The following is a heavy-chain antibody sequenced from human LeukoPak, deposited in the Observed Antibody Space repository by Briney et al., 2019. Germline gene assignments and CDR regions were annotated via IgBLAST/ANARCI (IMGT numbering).Heavy chain of an antibody. V-gene: IGHV4-39*01. CDR2: IYYSGST. CDR3: ARPAGSYYYYMDV. D-gene: IGHD1-26*01. CDR1: GGFISSSSYY. J-gene: IGHJ6*03. Sequence: SETLSLTCTASGGFISSSSYYWGWIRQPPGKGLEWIGSIYYSGSTYYNPSLKSRVTISVDTSKNQFSLKLSSVTAADTAVYYCARPAGSYYYYMDVWGKGTTVTISS.